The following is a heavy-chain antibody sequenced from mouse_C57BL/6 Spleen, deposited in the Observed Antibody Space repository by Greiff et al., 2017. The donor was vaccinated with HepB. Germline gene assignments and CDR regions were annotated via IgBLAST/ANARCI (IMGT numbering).Heavy chain of an antibody. CDR1: GYAFSSSW. CDR2: IYPGDGDT. V-gene: IGHV1-82*01. D-gene: IGHD1-1*01. CDR3: ARSYYCGSSYAYYYAMDY. Sequence: QVQLKESGPELVKPGASVKISCKASGYAFSSSWMNWVKQRPGKGLEWIGRIYPGDGDTNYNGKFKGKATLTADKSSSTAYMQLSSLTSEDSAVYVCARSYYCGSSYAYYYAMDYWGQGTSVTVSS. J-gene: IGHJ4*01.